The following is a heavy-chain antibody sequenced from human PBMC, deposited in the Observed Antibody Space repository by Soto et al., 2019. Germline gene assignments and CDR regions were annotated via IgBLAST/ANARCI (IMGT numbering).Heavy chain of an antibody. CDR1: GGTFSSYA. D-gene: IGHD3-3*01. V-gene: IGHV1-69*13. J-gene: IGHJ6*02. CDR2: IIPIFGTA. CDR3: ARDTRFWSGYPPSYYGMDV. Sequence: ASVKVSCKASGGTFSSYAISWVRQAPGQGLEWMGGIIPIFGTANYAQKFQGRVTITADESTSTAYTELSSLRSEDTAVYYCARDTRFWSGYPPSYYGMDVWGQGTTVTVSS.